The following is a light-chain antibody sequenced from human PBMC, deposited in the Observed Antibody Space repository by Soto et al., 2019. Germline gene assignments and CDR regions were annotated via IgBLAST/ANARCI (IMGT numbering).Light chain of an antibody. V-gene: IGLV1-47*02. Sequence: QSVLTQPPSASGTPGQRVTISCSGRSANIGNNYVCWYQQLPGTAPKLLIYSNNQRPSGVPDRFSGAKSGTSASLAISGLRFEDEADYYCVSWDASLRGLVFGTVTKLTVL. J-gene: IGLJ1*01. CDR2: SNN. CDR1: SANIGNNY. CDR3: VSWDASLRGLV.